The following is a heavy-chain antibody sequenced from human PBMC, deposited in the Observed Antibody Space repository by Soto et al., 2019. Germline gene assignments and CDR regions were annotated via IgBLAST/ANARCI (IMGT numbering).Heavy chain of an antibody. Sequence: GGSLRLACSASGFTFSSFWMHWVRQAPGKGLVWVSQINGDGSIATYADSVKGRFTISRDNAKNTLYLQMNSLRAEDTALYYCARDIRWGQGTLVTVSS. V-gene: IGHV3-74*01. J-gene: IGHJ4*02. CDR1: GFTFSSFW. CDR2: INGDGSIA. CDR3: ARDIR.